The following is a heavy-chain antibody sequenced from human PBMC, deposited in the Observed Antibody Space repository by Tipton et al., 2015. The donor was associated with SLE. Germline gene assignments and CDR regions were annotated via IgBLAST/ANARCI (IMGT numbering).Heavy chain of an antibody. CDR2: IHDSGTT. CDR1: GGSITNHY. J-gene: IGHJ3*01. CDR3: ARQRPLFQGHDAFDL. V-gene: IGHV4-59*11. Sequence: TLSLTCTVSGGSITNHYWNWIRQPPGKGLEWIGYIHDSGTTHYNPSLKSRLTISVDTSKNLFPLKLSSVTAADTAVYYCARQRPLFQGHDAFDLWGEGTMVTVSS. D-gene: IGHD6-25*01.